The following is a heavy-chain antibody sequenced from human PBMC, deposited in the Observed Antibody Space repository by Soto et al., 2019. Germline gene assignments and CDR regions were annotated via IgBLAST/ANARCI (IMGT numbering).Heavy chain of an antibody. CDR3: ARALATTMASKDNWFDP. V-gene: IGHV3-30-3*01. D-gene: IGHD1-26*01. J-gene: IGHJ5*02. Sequence: QVQLVESGGGVVQPGRSLRLSCEASGFTFRSYAMHWVRQAPGKGLEWVAVISSDENNRSYADSVKGRFTISRDNTKKTLDLQVDSLRAEDTAVYYCARALATTMASKDNWFDPWGQGTLVTVSS. CDR2: ISSDENNR. CDR1: GFTFRSYA.